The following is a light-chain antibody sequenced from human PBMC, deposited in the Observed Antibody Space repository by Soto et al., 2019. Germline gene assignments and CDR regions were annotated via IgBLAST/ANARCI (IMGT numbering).Light chain of an antibody. CDR1: SSNIGARFD. J-gene: IGLJ1*01. CDR3: QSYDSSLAGFV. CDR2: VNT. Sequence: QPVVTQPPSVSGAPGQRVTISCTGSSSNIGARFDVHWYRHLPGTAPKLLISVNTNGPSGVADRFSGSKSGTSASLAIAGLRAEDEADYYCQSYDSSLAGFVFGTGTKLTVL. V-gene: IGLV1-40*01.